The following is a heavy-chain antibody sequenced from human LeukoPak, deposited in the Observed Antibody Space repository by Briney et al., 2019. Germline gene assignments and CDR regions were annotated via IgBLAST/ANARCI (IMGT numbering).Heavy chain of an antibody. CDR1: GGSFSTYY. D-gene: IGHD3-10*01. Sequence: SETLSLTCTVSGGSFSTYYWSWIRQPPGKGLEWIGYIYTSGSINYNPSLKSRVTMSVDTSKNQFSLKLSSVTAADTAVYYCAAWFGTYWGQGTLVTVSS. CDR3: AAWFGTY. J-gene: IGHJ4*02. V-gene: IGHV4-4*09. CDR2: IYTSGSI.